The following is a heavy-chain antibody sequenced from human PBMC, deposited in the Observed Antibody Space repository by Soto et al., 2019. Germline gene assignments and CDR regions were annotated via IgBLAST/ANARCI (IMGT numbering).Heavy chain of an antibody. Sequence: QVQLVESGGGVVQPGRSLRLSCAASGFTFSSYGMHWVRQAPGKGLEWVAVIWYDGSNKYYADSVKGRFTISRDNSKNTLYLQMNSLRAEDTAVYYCARDHEDVVVLAAPPLGYWGQGTLVTVSS. D-gene: IGHD2-15*01. CDR3: ARDHEDVVVLAAPPLGY. CDR1: GFTFSSYG. CDR2: IWYDGSNK. J-gene: IGHJ4*02. V-gene: IGHV3-33*01.